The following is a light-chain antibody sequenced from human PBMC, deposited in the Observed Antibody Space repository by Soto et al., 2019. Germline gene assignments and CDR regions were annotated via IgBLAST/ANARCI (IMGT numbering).Light chain of an antibody. Sequence: DIQMTQSPSTLPASVGDRVTITCRASQSISSWLAWYQQKPGTAPKLLIYAASILESGVPSRFSGSGSGTDFTLIISSLQPEDVATYYCQKYNSAPRTFGQGTKVDIK. CDR3: QKYNSAPRT. J-gene: IGKJ1*01. CDR1: QSISSW. CDR2: AAS. V-gene: IGKV1-27*01.